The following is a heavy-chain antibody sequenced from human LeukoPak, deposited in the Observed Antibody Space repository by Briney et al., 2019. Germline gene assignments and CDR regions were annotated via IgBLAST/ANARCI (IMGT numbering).Heavy chain of an antibody. CDR1: SGSIIGYY. CDR3: ARDRAAGTLDF. D-gene: IGHD6-13*01. V-gene: IGHV4-59*01. Sequence: PSETLSLTCTVSSGSIIGYYWAWIRQPPGKGLEWIGYIRYSGTTEYNPSLASRATISVDTAKDQFSLNLRSVTAADTAVYYCARDRAAGTLDFWGQGTLVTVSS. CDR2: IRYSGTT. J-gene: IGHJ4*02.